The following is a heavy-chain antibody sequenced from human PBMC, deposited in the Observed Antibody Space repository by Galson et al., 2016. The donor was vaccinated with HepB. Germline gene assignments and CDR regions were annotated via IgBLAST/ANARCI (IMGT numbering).Heavy chain of an antibody. CDR1: GYTFMTYG. V-gene: IGHV1-18*01. CDR2: ISVNNGNT. J-gene: IGHJ6*02. CDR3: ARAYDNYGGEYFYGLDV. D-gene: IGHD4-23*01. Sequence: SVKVSCKASGYTFMTYGISWVRQAPGQGLEWMGRISVNNGNTNYAQKFQGRVFMTTETATGTAYLEVGGLRSDDTAVYYCARAYDNYGGEYFYGLDVWGQGTTVTVAS.